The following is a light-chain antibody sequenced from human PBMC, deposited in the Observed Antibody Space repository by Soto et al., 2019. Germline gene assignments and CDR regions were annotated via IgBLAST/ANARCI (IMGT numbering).Light chain of an antibody. J-gene: IGLJ2*01. CDR2: DVS. CDR3: CSYAGSNTLV. CDR1: NSDVGGYNY. V-gene: IGLV2-11*01. Sequence: QLVLTQPRSVSGSPGQSVTISCTGTNSDVGGYNYVSWYQQHPDKAPKVMIYDVSKRPSGVPDRFSGSKSGNTASLTISGLQAEDEADYYCCSYAGSNTLVFGGGTKVTVL.